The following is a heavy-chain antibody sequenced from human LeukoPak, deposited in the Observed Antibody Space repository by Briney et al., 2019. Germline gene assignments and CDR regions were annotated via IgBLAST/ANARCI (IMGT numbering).Heavy chain of an antibody. CDR2: IKQDGGEK. CDR1: GFTFSSYA. J-gene: IGHJ3*02. V-gene: IGHV3-7*01. CDR3: ARPGSGLGAFDI. Sequence: GGSLRLSCAASGFTFSSYAMSWVRQAPGMGLEWVANIKQDGGEKYYVDSVKGRFTISRDNANNALYLQMSYLGADDTAVYYCARPGSGLGAFDIWGQGTMVTVSS. D-gene: IGHD1-26*01.